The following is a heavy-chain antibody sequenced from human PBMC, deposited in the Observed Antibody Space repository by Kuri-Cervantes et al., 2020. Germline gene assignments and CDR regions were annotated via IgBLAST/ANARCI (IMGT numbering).Heavy chain of an antibody. D-gene: IGHD2-15*01. V-gene: IGHV3-48*01. CDR3: ARYCSSSSCWDAFDI. J-gene: IGHJ3*02. CDR1: GFTFSSYS. CDR2: ISSSSSTI. Sequence: GESLKISCAASGFTFSSYSMNWVRQAPGKGLEWVSYISSSSSTIYYADSVKGRFTISRDNAKNSLYLQMNSLRAEDTAVYYCARYCSSSSCWDAFDIWGQGTMVTVSS.